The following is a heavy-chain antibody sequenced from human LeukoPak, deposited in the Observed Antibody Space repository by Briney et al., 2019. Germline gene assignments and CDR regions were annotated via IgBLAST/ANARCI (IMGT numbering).Heavy chain of an antibody. CDR3: AKGARQLLTPFDY. Sequence: GGSLRLSCAASGFTFSSYVMTWVRRAPGKGLEWVSSISSSSSYIYYADSVKGRFTISRDNAKNSLYLQMNSLRAEDTAVYYCAKGARQLLTPFDYWGQGTLVTVSS. D-gene: IGHD1-26*01. CDR1: GFTFSSYV. V-gene: IGHV3-21*01. J-gene: IGHJ4*02. CDR2: ISSSSSYI.